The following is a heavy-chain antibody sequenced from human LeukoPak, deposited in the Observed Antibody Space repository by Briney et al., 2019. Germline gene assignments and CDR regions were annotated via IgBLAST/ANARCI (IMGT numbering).Heavy chain of an antibody. Sequence: GGSLSLLCAASGFTFSDYYMSWIRQAPGKGLEWVSYISSSGSTIYYADSVKGRFTISRDNAKNSLYLQMNSLRAEDTAVYYCARDSVFLRRDGPFDYCGEPAMVTVSS. CDR1: GFTFSDYY. CDR2: ISSSGSTI. D-gene: IGHD5-24*01. V-gene: IGHV3-11*01. CDR3: ARDSVFLRRDGPFDY. J-gene: IGHJ4*02.